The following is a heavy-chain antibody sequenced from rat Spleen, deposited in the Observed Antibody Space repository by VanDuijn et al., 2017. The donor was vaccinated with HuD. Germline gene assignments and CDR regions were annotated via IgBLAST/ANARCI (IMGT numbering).Heavy chain of an antibody. Sequence: EVQLVESDGGLVQPGRSLKLSCAASGFTFRDYYMAWVRQAPTKGMEWVATLSYDATAPYYRDSVKGRFTISRDNAKTTLYLQMDSLRSEDTATYYCARHNVTTGDYVDYWGQGVMVTVSS. V-gene: IGHV5-29*01. CDR1: GFTFRDYY. CDR2: LSYDATAP. D-gene: IGHD1-10*01. CDR3: ARHNVTTGDYVDY. J-gene: IGHJ2*01.